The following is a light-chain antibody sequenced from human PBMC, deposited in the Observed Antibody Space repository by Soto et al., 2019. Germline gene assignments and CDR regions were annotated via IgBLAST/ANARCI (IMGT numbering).Light chain of an antibody. CDR3: CSYAGSSTLV. Sequence: QSALTQPASVSGSPGQSITISCIGTSRDVGTYNLVSWYQQHPGKAPKLMIYEVIKRPSGVSNRFSGSKSGNTASLTISGLQAEDEADYYCCSYAGSSTLVFGGGTKLTVL. CDR1: SRDVGTYNL. J-gene: IGLJ2*01. V-gene: IGLV2-23*02. CDR2: EVI.